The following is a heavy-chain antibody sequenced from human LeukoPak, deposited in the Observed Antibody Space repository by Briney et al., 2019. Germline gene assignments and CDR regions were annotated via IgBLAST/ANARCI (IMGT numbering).Heavy chain of an antibody. D-gene: IGHD1-26*01. V-gene: IGHV3-66*01. CDR2: IYSGGST. CDR1: GLTVSSNY. J-gene: IGHJ4*02. Sequence: PGGSLRLSCAASGLTVSSNYMSWVRQAPGKGLEWVSLIYSGGSTYYADSVKGRFTISRDNSKNTLYLQMNSLRAEDTAVYYCASSGNYRIYYFDYWGQGTLVTVSS. CDR3: ASSGNYRIYYFDY.